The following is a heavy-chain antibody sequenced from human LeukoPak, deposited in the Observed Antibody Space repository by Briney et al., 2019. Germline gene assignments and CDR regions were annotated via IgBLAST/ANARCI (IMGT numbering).Heavy chain of an antibody. J-gene: IGHJ5*02. CDR1: GYTFTSYY. CDR3: ARESYGLGSLRLPVYWFDP. D-gene: IGHD3-10*01. CDR2: INPKGNFT. V-gene: IGHV1-46*01. Sequence: ASVKVSCKASGYTFTSYYLHWVRQAPGQGLEWMGIINPKGNFTSYAQKFQGRVTMTRDTSTSTVYMELSSLRSEDTAVYYCARESYGLGSLRLPVYWFDPWGQGTRVTVSS.